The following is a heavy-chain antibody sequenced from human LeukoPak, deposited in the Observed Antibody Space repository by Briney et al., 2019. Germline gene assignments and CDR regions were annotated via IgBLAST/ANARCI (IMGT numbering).Heavy chain of an antibody. V-gene: IGHV3-11*04. D-gene: IGHD2-2*01. Sequence: GGSLRLSCAASGFTFSDYYMSWIRQAPGKWLEWVSYIRSSGSIKFYADSVRGRFTISRDNAKNSLYLQMNSLRAEDTAVYYCARADCSSSSCYEFDYWGQGTLVTVSS. CDR2: IRSSGSIK. CDR3: ARADCSSSSCYEFDY. J-gene: IGHJ4*02. CDR1: GFTFSDYY.